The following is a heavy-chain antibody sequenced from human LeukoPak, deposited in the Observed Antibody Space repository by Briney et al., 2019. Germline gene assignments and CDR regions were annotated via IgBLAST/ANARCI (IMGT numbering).Heavy chain of an antibody. CDR3: ARSIWYYYDSSGYSDY. Sequence: SVKVSCKASGGTFSSYAISWVRQAPGQGLEWMGGIIPIFGTANYAQKFQGRVTITADKSTSTAYMELSSLRSEDTAVYYCARSIWYYYDSSGYSDYWGQGTLVTVCS. V-gene: IGHV1-69*06. D-gene: IGHD3-22*01. J-gene: IGHJ4*02. CDR1: GGTFSSYA. CDR2: IIPIFGTA.